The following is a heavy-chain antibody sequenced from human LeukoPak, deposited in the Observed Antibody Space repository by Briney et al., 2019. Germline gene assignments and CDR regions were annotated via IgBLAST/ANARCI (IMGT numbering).Heavy chain of an antibody. J-gene: IGHJ4*02. Sequence: PSETLSFTCAVYGGSFSGYYWSWIRQPPGKGLEWIGEINHSGSTNYNPSLKSRVTISVDTSKNQFSLKLSSVTAADTAVYYCARGGSVLLWFGEFDYFDYWGQGTLVTVSS. CDR3: ARGGSVLLWFGEFDYFDY. CDR1: GGSFSGYY. D-gene: IGHD3-10*01. V-gene: IGHV4-34*01. CDR2: INHSGST.